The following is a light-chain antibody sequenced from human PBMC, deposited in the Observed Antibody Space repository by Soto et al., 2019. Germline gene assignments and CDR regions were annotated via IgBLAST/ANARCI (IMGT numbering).Light chain of an antibody. CDR2: AAS. V-gene: IGKV3-15*01. CDR1: QSVRSN. J-gene: IGKJ5*01. Sequence: EIVMTQSPGTLSVSPGDRATLSCRASQSVRSNLAWYQQKPGQAPRLVIYAASTRATGIPARVSGSGYGTEFTLTISSLQSEDFAVYYCQQYNNWPSITFGQGTRLEIK. CDR3: QQYNNWPSIT.